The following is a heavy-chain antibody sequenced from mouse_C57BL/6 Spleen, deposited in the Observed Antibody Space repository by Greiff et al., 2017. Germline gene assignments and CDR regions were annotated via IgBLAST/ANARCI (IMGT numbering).Heavy chain of an antibody. CDR2: ISSGSSTI. Sequence: DVKLVESGGGLVKPGGSLKLSCAASGFTFSDYGMHWVRQAPEKGLEWVAYISSGSSTIYYADTVKGRFTISRDNAKNTLFLQMTSQRSEDTAMYYCARGDGSPDYWGQGTTLTVSS. D-gene: IGHD1-1*01. V-gene: IGHV5-17*01. CDR1: GFTFSDYG. J-gene: IGHJ2*01. CDR3: ARGDGSPDY.